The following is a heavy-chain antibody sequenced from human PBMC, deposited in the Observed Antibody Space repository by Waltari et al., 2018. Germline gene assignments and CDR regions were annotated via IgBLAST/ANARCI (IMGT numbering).Heavy chain of an antibody. J-gene: IGHJ5*02. D-gene: IGHD2-21*01. CDR2: INPNSVVT. V-gene: IGHV1-2*02. CDR3: ARGSFLWTKFDL. Sequence: QVHLVQSGAEVKKPGASVKVSCKASGYSFTGYYLHWVRQAPGQGPEWMVWINPNSVVTNFAQKFQDRVTMTRDTSISTAYMELSSLRSDDTAIYFCARGSFLWTKFDLWGHGTLVSVSP. CDR1: GYSFTGYY.